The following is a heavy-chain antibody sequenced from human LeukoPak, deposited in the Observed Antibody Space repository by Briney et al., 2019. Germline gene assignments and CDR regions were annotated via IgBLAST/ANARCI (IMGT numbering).Heavy chain of an antibody. CDR2: INPNSGGT. D-gene: IGHD6-19*01. Sequence: ASVKVSCKASGYTFTGYYMHWVRQAPGQGLEWMGRINPNSGGTNYVQKFQGRVTMTRDTSISTAYMELSKLRSDDTAVYYCARDPRIAVAGKYFDYWGQGTLVTASS. CDR1: GYTFTGYY. J-gene: IGHJ4*02. V-gene: IGHV1-2*06. CDR3: ARDPRIAVAGKYFDY.